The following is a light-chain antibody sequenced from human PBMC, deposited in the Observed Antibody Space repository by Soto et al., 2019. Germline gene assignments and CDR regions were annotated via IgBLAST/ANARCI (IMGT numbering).Light chain of an antibody. CDR3: QNYQRVPVS. Sequence: DIQMTQSPSSLSASVGDRVTITCRASPGISNYLAWYQQKPGKVPKLLIYAASTLQSGHPSRFSGSGSGAHFTLTISSLRAEDVATDYCQNYQRVPVSFGPRTKVDIK. V-gene: IGKV1-27*01. J-gene: IGKJ3*01. CDR2: AAS. CDR1: PGISNY.